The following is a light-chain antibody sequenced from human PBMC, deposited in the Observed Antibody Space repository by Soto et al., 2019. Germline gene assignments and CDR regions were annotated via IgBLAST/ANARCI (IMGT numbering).Light chain of an antibody. V-gene: IGLV2-14*01. CDR2: EVS. CDR3: SAATASRTI. CDR1: SRNVGVYYY. J-gene: IGLJ1*01. Sequence: AIPQPLSGPGSPARSLASPRNRPSRNVGVYYYVSWYQQLPGKTPKLMIYEVSNQPSGVSNRFSGCKSGNTASLTIARLQAEDEVDYYCSAATASRTIFGNGTKV.